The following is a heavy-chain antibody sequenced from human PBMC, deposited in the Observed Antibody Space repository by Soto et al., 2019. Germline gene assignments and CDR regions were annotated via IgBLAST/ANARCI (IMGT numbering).Heavy chain of an antibody. CDR2: ISAYNGNT. V-gene: IGHV1-18*01. CDR3: ARDRSSGWFTYAFDI. D-gene: IGHD6-19*01. CDR1: GYTFTSYG. Sequence: GASVKVSCKASGYTFTSYGISWVRQAPGQGLERKGWISAYNGNTNYAQKLQGRVTMTTDTSTSTAYMELRSLRSDDTALFYCARDRSSGWFTYAFDIWGQGTMVTVSS. J-gene: IGHJ3*02.